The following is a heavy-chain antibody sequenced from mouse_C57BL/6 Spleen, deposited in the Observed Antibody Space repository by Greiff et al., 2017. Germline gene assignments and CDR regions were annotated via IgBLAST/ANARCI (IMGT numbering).Heavy chain of an antibody. CDR3: ARGIYYYGSSYYWYFDV. J-gene: IGHJ1*03. V-gene: IGHV5-17*01. Sequence: EVMLVESGGGLVKPGGSLKLSCAASGFTFSDYGMHWVRQAPEKGLEWVAYISSGSSTIYYADTVKGRFTISRDNAKNTLFLQMTSLRSEDTAMYYCARGIYYYGSSYYWYFDVWGTGTTVTVSS. D-gene: IGHD1-1*01. CDR2: ISSGSSTI. CDR1: GFTFSDYG.